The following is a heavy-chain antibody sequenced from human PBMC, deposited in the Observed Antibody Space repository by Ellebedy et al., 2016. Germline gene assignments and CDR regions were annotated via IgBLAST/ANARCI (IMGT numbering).Heavy chain of an antibody. CDR3: ARDSGRASHFRTCGDY. CDR1: GYTFTSYG. J-gene: IGHJ4*02. CDR2: ISTYDGNI. Sequence: ASVKVSCKASGYTFTSYGISWVRQAPGQGLEWMGWISTYDGNINYAQNLQGRVTMTTDTSTGTVYMELRSLISDDTAVYYCARDSGRASHFRTCGDYWGQGTLVTVSS. D-gene: IGHD1-14*01. V-gene: IGHV1-18*01.